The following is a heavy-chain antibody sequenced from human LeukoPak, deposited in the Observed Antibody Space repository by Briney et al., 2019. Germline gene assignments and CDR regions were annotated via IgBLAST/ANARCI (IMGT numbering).Heavy chain of an antibody. CDR2: IRVGGTDT. Sequence: PGESLRLSCAASGFTFSGYAMSCVRQAPGNGLEWVSAIRVGGTDTFYADSVKGRFTISRDNSMITLSLQMNSLRADDTAVYYCAKGASRYDGCARGAFDSWGQGTLVTVSS. V-gene: IGHV3-23*01. CDR3: AKGASRYDGCARGAFDS. D-gene: IGHD5-24*01. J-gene: IGHJ4*02. CDR1: GFTFSGYA.